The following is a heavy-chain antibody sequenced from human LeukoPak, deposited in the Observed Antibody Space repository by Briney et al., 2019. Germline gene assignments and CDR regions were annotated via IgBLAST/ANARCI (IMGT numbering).Heavy chain of an antibody. J-gene: IGHJ5*02. CDR3: ARDFMVRGVIISWFDP. Sequence: ASVKVSCKASGYTFTGYYMHWVRQAPGQGLEWMGWINPSSGGTNYAQKFQGRVTMTRDTSISTAYMELSRLRSDDTAVYYCARDFMVRGVIISWFDPWGQGTLVTVSS. CDR1: GYTFTGYY. D-gene: IGHD3-10*01. V-gene: IGHV1-2*02. CDR2: INPSSGGT.